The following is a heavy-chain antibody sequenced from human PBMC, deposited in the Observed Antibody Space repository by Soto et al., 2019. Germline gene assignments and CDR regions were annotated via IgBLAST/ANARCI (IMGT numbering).Heavy chain of an antibody. D-gene: IGHD3-16*01. CDR1: GGSISSGDYY. V-gene: IGHV4-31*03. CDR3: ARWGSGSRQGFDP. Sequence: QVQLQESGPGLVKPSQTLSLTCTVSGGSISSGDYYWSWIRQHPGKGLEWIGYIYYSGSTYYNPSLKSRVTISVDTSKNQVSLKLSSVTAGDTAVYYWARWGSGSRQGFDPWGQGTLVTVSS. CDR2: IYYSGST. J-gene: IGHJ5*02.